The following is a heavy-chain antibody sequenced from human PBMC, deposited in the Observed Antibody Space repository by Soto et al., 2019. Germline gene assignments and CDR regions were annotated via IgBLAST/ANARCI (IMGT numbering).Heavy chain of an antibody. CDR3: ARGPAGPRLGF. J-gene: IGHJ4*02. D-gene: IGHD6-19*01. CDR1: GGSFSGYY. CDR2: INNEGSS. V-gene: IGHV4-34*01. Sequence: QVQLQQWGAGPLKPSETLSVICAVYGGSFSGYYWTWIRQPPGKGLEWIGEINNEGSSYYNPSLKSRVTISVDTSKNQLSLKMSSVTAADTAVYYCARGPAGPRLGFWGQGTLVTVSS.